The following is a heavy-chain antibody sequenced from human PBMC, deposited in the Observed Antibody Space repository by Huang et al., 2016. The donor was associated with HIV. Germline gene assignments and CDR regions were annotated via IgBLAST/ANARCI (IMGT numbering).Heavy chain of an antibody. Sequence: QVQLVQSGAEVKNPGASVRVSCMASGYTFTDAHIHWVRQAPGQGLEWMGWINPKRGGTIYAQRFQGRITMTRDTTISTVHMDLRRIQSDDTAVYFCARDWSFGSSTSPADWGQGTLVTVSS. D-gene: IGHD6-6*01. J-gene: IGHJ4*02. CDR3: ARDWSFGSSTSPAD. V-gene: IGHV1-2*02. CDR1: GYTFTDAH. CDR2: INPKRGGT.